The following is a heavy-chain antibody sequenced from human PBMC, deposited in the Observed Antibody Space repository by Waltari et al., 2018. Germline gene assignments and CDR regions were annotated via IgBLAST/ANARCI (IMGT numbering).Heavy chain of an antibody. V-gene: IGHV4-34*01. CDR2: INHSGSN. D-gene: IGHD3-10*01. CDR1: GGSFSGYY. Sequence: QVQLQQWGAGLLKPSETLSLTCAVYGGSFSGYYWSWIRQPPGKGLEWIGEINHSGSNNYTPSLKSRVTISVDTSKNQFSLQRSSVTAADTAVYYCARVAGVTPPNWFDPWGQGTLVTVSS. J-gene: IGHJ5*02. CDR3: ARVAGVTPPNWFDP.